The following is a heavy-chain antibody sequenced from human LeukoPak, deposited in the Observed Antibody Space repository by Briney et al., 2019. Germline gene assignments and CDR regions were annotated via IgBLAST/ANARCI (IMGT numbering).Heavy chain of an antibody. CDR2: ISSNGGST. Sequence: GGSLRLSCAASGFTFSSYAMHWVRQAPGKGLEYVSAISSNGGSTYYANSVKGRFTISRDNAKNSLYLQMNSLRAEDTAVYYCAREYSSSPNSFDSWGQGTLVTVSS. D-gene: IGHD6-13*01. J-gene: IGHJ4*02. CDR1: GFTFSSYA. CDR3: AREYSSSPNSFDS. V-gene: IGHV3-64*01.